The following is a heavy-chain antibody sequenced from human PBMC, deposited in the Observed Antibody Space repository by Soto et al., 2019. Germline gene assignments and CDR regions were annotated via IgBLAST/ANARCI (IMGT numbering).Heavy chain of an antibody. CDR1: GFTVNYHY. D-gene: IGHD5-18*01. J-gene: IGHJ4*02. V-gene: IGHV3-66*01. CDR2: LYSDGTA. Sequence: VQMVESGGGLVQPGGSLKLSCAVSGFTVNYHYMSWLRQAPGKGLEWISVLYSDGTANYADSVQGRFTISRDSSRNSLFLQMNSLRVEDTAIYYCARDWVEYGYSDYRGQGTLVTVSS. CDR3: ARDWVEYGYSDY.